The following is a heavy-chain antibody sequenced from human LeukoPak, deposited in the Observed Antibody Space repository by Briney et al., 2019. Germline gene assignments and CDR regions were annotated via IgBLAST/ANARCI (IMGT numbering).Heavy chain of an antibody. CDR1: GYSFTSYW. D-gene: IGHD3-22*01. CDR2: IYPGDSDT. CDR3: ATTGSGYYQQEAFDI. J-gene: IGHJ3*02. Sequence: KNGESLKIPCKGSGYSFTSYWIGWVRQMPGKGLEWMGIIYPGDSDTRYSPSFQGQVTISADKSISTAYLQWSSLKASDTAMYYCATTGSGYYQQEAFDIWGQGTMVTVSS. V-gene: IGHV5-51*01.